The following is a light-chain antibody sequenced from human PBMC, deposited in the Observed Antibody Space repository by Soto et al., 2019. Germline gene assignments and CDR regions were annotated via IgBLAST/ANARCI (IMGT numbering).Light chain of an antibody. J-gene: IGKJ1*01. Sequence: DFQMTQSPSTLSASVGDGVTITCRASQTISSLLAWYQQRPGTAPKLLIYDVSSLQGGVPSRFSGSGSGTEFTLTISGLQPDDFATYYCQQYNNDWAFGQGTKVDIK. CDR1: QTISSL. V-gene: IGKV1-5*01. CDR2: DVS. CDR3: QQYNNDWA.